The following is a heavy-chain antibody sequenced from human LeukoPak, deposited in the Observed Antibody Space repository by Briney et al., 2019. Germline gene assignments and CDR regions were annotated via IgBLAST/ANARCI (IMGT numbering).Heavy chain of an antibody. CDR3: ARDYDFWSGYYPGYFDY. CDR1: GFTFSDYY. CDR2: LSSYGTTR. V-gene: IGHV3-11*04. Sequence: GGSLRPSCAASGFTFSDYYMSWIRQAPGKVLEKVSYLSSYGTTRYYADSVRGRFTISRDNAKNSLYLQMNSLRAEDTAVYYCARDYDFWSGYYPGYFDYWGQGTLVTVSS. D-gene: IGHD3-3*01. J-gene: IGHJ4*02.